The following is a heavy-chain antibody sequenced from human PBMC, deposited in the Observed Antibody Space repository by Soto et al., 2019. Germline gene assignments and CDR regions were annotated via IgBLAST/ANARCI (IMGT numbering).Heavy chain of an antibody. CDR1: GGTFSSYA. J-gene: IGHJ6*02. CDR3: ARDNDRLQLGGNYYYFMDV. CDR2: IMPIFRTP. Sequence: QVQLVQSGAEVKKPGSSVKVSCKASGGTFSSYAISWVRQAPGQGLEWMGGIMPIFRTPDYAQKFQGRVTITADESTSTAYMELSSLRSDDTGVYYCARDNDRLQLGGNYYYFMDVWGQGTTVTVSS. V-gene: IGHV1-69*12. D-gene: IGHD5-12*01.